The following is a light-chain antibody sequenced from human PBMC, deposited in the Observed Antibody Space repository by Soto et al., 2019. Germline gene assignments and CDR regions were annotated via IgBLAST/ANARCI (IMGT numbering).Light chain of an antibody. CDR3: QSYDSARWA. V-gene: IGKV1-27*01. Sequence: DIQMTQSPSSLSESVGDRVTITCRASQGISNYLAWYQQKSGKVPNLLIYAASTLRSGVPSRFSGRGSGTDFTLTISSLQPEDVATYYCQSYDSARWAFGQGTKVEIK. CDR2: AAS. CDR1: QGISNY. J-gene: IGKJ1*01.